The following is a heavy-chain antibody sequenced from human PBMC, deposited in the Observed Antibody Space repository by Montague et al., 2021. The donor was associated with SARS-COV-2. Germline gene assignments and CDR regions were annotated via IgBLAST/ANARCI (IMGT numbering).Heavy chain of an antibody. CDR3: ARDYTNFDAFDI. D-gene: IGHD2-8*01. Sequence: SQRLSCAASGFTFISYDMNWVRQAPGKGLEWVSYISSSTTYIHYADSVKGRVTISRDNAKNLVFLQMNSLRAEDTAVYYCARDYTNFDAFDIWGHGTTVTVSA. J-gene: IGHJ3*02. CDR1: GFTFISYD. CDR2: ISSSTTYI. V-gene: IGHV3-21*01.